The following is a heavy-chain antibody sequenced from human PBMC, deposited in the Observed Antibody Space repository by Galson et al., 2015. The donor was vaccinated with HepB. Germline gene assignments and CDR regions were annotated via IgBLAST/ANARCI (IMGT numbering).Heavy chain of an antibody. CDR2: ISGSGGST. J-gene: IGHJ4*02. CDR1: GFTFSNSA. V-gene: IGHV3-23*01. CDR3: AKISIYSGYDLGYFDY. Sequence: SLRLSCAVSGFTFSNSAMHWVRQAPGKGLEWVSAISGSGGSTYYADSMKGRFTISRDNSKNTLYLQMNSLRAEDTAVYYCAKISIYSGYDLGYFDYWGQGTLVTVSS. D-gene: IGHD5-12*01.